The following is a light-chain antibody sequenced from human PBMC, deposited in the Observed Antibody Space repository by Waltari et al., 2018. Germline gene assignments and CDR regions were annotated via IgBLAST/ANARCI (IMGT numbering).Light chain of an antibody. Sequence: EIVLTQSPATLYLSPGERATLSCRASQSLNTYLAWYQQKPGQAPRLLIYDASNRATGIPARFSGSGSGTDFTLTISSLEPEDFAVYYCQQRSNWPLTFGGGTKVEVK. V-gene: IGKV3-11*01. J-gene: IGKJ4*01. CDR2: DAS. CDR3: QQRSNWPLT. CDR1: QSLNTY.